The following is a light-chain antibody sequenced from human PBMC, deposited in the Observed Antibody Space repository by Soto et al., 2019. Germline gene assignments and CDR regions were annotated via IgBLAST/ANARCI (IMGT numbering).Light chain of an antibody. J-gene: IGKJ5*01. CDR1: QNVEGY. CDR3: QQRKIWPPLT. V-gene: IGKV3-11*01. Sequence: EIVLTQSPATLSLSPGQRATLSCRASQNVEGYLAWYQQKPGQAPRLLIYDASNRATGIPARFSGSGSGTDFTLTITSLEPEDFAVYYCQQRKIWPPLTFGQGTRLEIK. CDR2: DAS.